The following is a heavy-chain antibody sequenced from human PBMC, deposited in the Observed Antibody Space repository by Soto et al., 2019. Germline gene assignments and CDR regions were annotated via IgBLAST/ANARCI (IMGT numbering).Heavy chain of an antibody. CDR2: TYYRSKWYN. J-gene: IGHJ2*01. CDR1: GDSVSSGSAT. D-gene: IGHD6-19*01. Sequence: QVQLQQAGPGLVKPSQTLSLICAISGDSVSSGSATWSWIRQSPSRGLEWLGRTYYRSKWYNDYAESMKSPIPMTRDTFKNRLPLQLNSVTSENTAVYFCAGDGSGFHWYFDIWGRGTLYTVSS. V-gene: IGHV6-1*01. CDR3: AGDGSGFHWYFDI.